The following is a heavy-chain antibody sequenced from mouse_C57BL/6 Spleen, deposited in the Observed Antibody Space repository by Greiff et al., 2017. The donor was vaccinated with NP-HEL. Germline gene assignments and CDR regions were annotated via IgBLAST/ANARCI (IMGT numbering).Heavy chain of an antibody. CDR3: TVYSSWFAY. CDR2: IRLKSDNYAT. D-gene: IGHD2-12*01. CDR1: GFTFSNYW. J-gene: IGHJ3*01. V-gene: IGHV6-3*01. Sequence: EVKLVESGGGLVHPGGSMKLSCVASGFTFSNYWMNWVRQSPEKGLEWVAQIRLKSDNYATHYAESVKGRFTISRDDSKSSVYLQMNNLRAEDTGIYYCTVYSSWFAYWGQGTLVTVSA.